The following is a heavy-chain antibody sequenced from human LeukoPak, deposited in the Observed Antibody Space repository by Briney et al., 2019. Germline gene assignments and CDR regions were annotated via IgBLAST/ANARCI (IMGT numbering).Heavy chain of an antibody. D-gene: IGHD4-11*01. Sequence: SVKVSCKASGYTFTSYGISWARQARGQRLEWIGWIVVGSGNTNYAQKFQERVTITRDMSTSTAYMELSSLRSEDTAVYYCAAISVTTVTNFDYWGQGTLVTVSS. CDR1: GYTFTSYG. J-gene: IGHJ4*02. V-gene: IGHV1-58*02. CDR2: IVVGSGNT. CDR3: AAISVTTVTNFDY.